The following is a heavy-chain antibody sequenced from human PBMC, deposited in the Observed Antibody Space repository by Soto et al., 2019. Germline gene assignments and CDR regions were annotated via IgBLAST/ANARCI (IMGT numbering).Heavy chain of an antibody. V-gene: IGHV3-23*01. CDR1: GFTFSSYA. D-gene: IGHD3-3*02. CDR3: EKVPGIFGVVIWFDP. Sequence: PGGSLRLSCAASGFTFSSYAMSWVRQAPGKGLEWVSAISGSGGSTYYADSVKGRFTISRDNSKNTLYLQMNSLRAEDTAVYYCEKVPGIFGVVIWFDPWGQGTLVTVSS. J-gene: IGHJ5*02. CDR2: ISGSGGST.